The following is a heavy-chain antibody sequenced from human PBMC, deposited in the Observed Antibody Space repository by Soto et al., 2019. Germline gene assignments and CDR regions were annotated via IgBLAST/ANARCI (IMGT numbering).Heavy chain of an antibody. D-gene: IGHD3-3*01. CDR3: VREGYHDVWGYYYGMDV. CDR2: INHSGST. J-gene: IGHJ6*02. Sequence: QVQLQQWGAGLLKPSETLSLTCAVYGGSLSHYYWSWIRQSPGKGLEWIGEINHSGSTNYNPSLKSRVTISVETSKNQFSLKLRYVTAADTAVYYCVREGYHDVWGYYYGMDVWGQGTTVTVSS. CDR1: GGSLSHYY. V-gene: IGHV4-34*01.